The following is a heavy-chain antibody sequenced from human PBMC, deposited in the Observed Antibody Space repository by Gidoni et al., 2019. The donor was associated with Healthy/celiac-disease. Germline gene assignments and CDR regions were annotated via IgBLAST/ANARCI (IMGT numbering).Heavy chain of an antibody. CDR1: GGTFSSYA. CDR3: ASPYCTNGVCYRDAFDI. CDR2: IIPIFGTA. V-gene: IGHV1-69*01. D-gene: IGHD2-8*01. Sequence: QVQLVQSGAEVKKPGSSVKVSCKASGGTFSSYAISWVRQAPGQGLEWMGGIIPIFGTANYAQKFQGRVTITADESTSTAYMELSSLRSEDTAVYYCASPYCTNGVCYRDAFDIWGQGTMVTVSS. J-gene: IGHJ3*02.